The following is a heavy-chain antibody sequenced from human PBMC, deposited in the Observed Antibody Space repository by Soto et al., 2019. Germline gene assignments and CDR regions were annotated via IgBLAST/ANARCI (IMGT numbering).Heavy chain of an antibody. V-gene: IGHV3-30-3*01. J-gene: IGHJ3*02. Sequence: GGSLRLSCAASGFTFSSYAMHWVRRAPGRGREWVAVISYDRNNKYYADSVNGRFTISRDNSKNPLYLQMNSLRAEDTAVYYCATGLSKGVSSGYYDAFDIWGQGTMVTFSS. CDR2: ISYDRNNK. D-gene: IGHD3-22*01. CDR1: GFTFSSYA. CDR3: ATGLSKGVSSGYYDAFDI.